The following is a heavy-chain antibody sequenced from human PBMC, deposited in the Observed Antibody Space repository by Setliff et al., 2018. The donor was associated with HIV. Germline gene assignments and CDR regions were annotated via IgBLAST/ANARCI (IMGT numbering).Heavy chain of an antibody. CDR1: GFTLRSYD. Sequence: GGSLRLSCVVSGFTLRSYDMYWVRQAPGKGLEWVSGLGVRGDTYYTGSVKGRFAISRESAENSLYLQMSNLRPEDTGVYYCLRGSIQVPGLDHMDVCGKGTTVTVSS. V-gene: IGHV3-13*01. CDR2: LGVRGDT. J-gene: IGHJ6*03. D-gene: IGHD5-18*01. CDR3: LRGSIQVPGLDHMDV.